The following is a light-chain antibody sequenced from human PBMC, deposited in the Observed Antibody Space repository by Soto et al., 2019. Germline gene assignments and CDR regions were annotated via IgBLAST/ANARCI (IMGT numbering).Light chain of an antibody. CDR2: GNH. CDR3: QAYDSGLSTYV. Sequence: QSVLTQPPSVSGAPGQRVAISCTGTSSNIGAGYDVQWYRQLPGTAPKLLIYGNHNRPSGVPDRFSGSKSGASASLAITGLQAEDEADYYCQAYDSGLSTYVFGTGTKLTVL. V-gene: IGLV1-40*01. CDR1: SSNIGAGYD. J-gene: IGLJ1*01.